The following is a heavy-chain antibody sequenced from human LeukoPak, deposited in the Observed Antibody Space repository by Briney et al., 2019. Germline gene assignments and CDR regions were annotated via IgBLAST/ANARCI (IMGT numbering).Heavy chain of an antibody. D-gene: IGHD6-13*01. CDR1: GFTFSSYG. CDR2: IWYDGSNK. J-gene: IGHJ4*02. V-gene: IGHV3-33*01. CDR3: ARETNRYSSSWYLDY. Sequence: PGGSLRLSCAASGFTFSSYGMHWVRQAPGKGLEWVAVIWYDGSNKYYADSVKSRFTISRDNSKNTLYLQMNSLRAEDTAVYYCARETNRYSSSWYLDYWGQGTLVTVSS.